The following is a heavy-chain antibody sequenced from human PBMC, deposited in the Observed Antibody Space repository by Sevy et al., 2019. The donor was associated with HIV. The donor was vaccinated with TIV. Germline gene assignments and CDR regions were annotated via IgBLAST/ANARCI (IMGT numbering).Heavy chain of an antibody. CDR3: ARATGMAVAGTGRYFDF. CDR1: GYKVDMCG. D-gene: IGHD6-19*01. Sequence: ASVQVSCKISGYKVDMCGIAWVRQAPGQGLEWMGWISTYNGNTNYAQNFQGRATMTTDTSTSVVYMELGGLRPDDTAVYYCARATGMAVAGTGRYFDFWGQGTLVTVSS. V-gene: IGHV1-18*04. CDR2: ISTYNGNT. J-gene: IGHJ4*01.